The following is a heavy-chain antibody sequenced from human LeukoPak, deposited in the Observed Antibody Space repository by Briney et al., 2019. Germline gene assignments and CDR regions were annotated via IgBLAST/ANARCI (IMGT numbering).Heavy chain of an antibody. CDR3: ARDQGGSGSYSFDY. J-gene: IGHJ4*02. Sequence: GRSLRLSCAASGFTFSSYGMHWVRQAPGKGLEWVAVIWYDGSNKYYADSVKGRFTISRDNSKNTLYLQMNSLRAKDTAVYYCARDQGGSGSYSFDYWGQGTLVTVSS. D-gene: IGHD3-10*01. CDR1: GFTFSSYG. V-gene: IGHV3-33*01. CDR2: IWYDGSNK.